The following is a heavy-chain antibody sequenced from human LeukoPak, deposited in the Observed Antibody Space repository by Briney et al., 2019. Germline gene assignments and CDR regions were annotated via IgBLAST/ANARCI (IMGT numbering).Heavy chain of an antibody. CDR2: INPSGGST. J-gene: IGHJ4*02. CDR1: GYTFTSYY. D-gene: IGHD3-22*01. V-gene: IGHV1-46*01. CDR3: ARGPDYDGSGYYYGGDYFDY. Sequence: ASVKVSCKASGYTFTSYYMHWVRQAPGQGLEWMGIINPSGGSTSYAQKFQGRVTMTRDMSTSTVYMELSSLRSEDTAVYYCARGPDYDGSGYYYGGDYFDYWGQGTLVTVSS.